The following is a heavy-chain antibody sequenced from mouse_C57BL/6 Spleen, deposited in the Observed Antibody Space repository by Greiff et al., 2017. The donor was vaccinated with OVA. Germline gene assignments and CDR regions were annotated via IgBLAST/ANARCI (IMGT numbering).Heavy chain of an antibody. CDR3: AKGSGSSYDLDC. J-gene: IGHJ2*01. Sequence: VKLQQPGAELVRPGSSVKLSCKASGYTFTSYWMDWVKQRPGQGLEWIGNIYPSDSETHYNQKFKDKATLTVDKSSSTAYMQLSSLTSEDSAVYYCAKGSGSSYDLDCWGQGTTLTVSS. CDR1: GYTFTSYW. V-gene: IGHV1-61*01. CDR2: IYPSDSET. D-gene: IGHD1-1*01.